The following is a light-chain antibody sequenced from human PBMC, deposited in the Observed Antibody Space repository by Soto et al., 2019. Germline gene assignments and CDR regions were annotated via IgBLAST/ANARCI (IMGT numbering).Light chain of an antibody. CDR3: QQSYTTPWT. CDR2: GAS. V-gene: IGKV1-39*01. CDR1: QSINTY. J-gene: IGKJ1*01. Sequence: DIQMTQSPSSLSASVGGSVTITCRASQSINTYLNWYQKKPGSAPELLIYGASNLQSGVPSGFSGSGSATIFTLTISSVQPEDSAIYYCQQSYTTPWTFGQGTKVDIK.